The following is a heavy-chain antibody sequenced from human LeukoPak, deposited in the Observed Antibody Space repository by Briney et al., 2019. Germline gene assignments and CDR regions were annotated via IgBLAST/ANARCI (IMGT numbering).Heavy chain of an antibody. Sequence: GESLKISCEGSGYSFTTYWIGWVRQMPGKGLEWMGIIYPGDSDTRYSPSFQGQVTISADKSISTAYLQWSSLKAWDNAMYYCARRSSGWNIWYFDLWGRGTLVTVSS. J-gene: IGHJ2*01. CDR1: GYSFTTYW. CDR3: ARRSSGWNIWYFDL. CDR2: IYPGDSDT. V-gene: IGHV5-51*01. D-gene: IGHD6-19*01.